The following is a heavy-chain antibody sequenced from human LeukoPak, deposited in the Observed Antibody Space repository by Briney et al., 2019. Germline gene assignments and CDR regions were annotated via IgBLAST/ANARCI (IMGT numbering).Heavy chain of an antibody. D-gene: IGHD1-26*01. V-gene: IGHV4-34*01. CDR3: VSRIVGATPFDY. CDR2: INHSGST. J-gene: IGHJ4*02. CDR1: GGSFSGYY. Sequence: SETLSLTCAVYGGSFSGYYWSWIRQPPGKGLEWIGEINHSGSTNYNPSLKSRVTISVDTSKNQFSLKLSSVTAADTAVYYCVSRIVGATPFDYWGQGTLVPVSS.